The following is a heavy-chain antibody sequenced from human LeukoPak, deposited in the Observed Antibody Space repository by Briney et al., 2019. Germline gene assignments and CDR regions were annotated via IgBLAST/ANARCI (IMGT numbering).Heavy chain of an antibody. CDR1: GYTFTGYY. CDR2: INPNSGGT. J-gene: IGHJ4*02. Sequence: ASVKVSCKASGYTFTGYYMHWVRQAPGQGLEWMGWINPNSGGTNYAQKFQGRVTMTRDTSISTAYMELTSLTSEDTAVYYCARGPRETTYLDYWGQGTLVTVSS. V-gene: IGHV1-2*02. CDR3: ARGPRETTYLDY. D-gene: IGHD1-14*01.